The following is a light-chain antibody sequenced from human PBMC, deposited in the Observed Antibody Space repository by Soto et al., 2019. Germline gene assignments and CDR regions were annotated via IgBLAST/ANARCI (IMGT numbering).Light chain of an antibody. CDR3: CSYAGSYTLYV. CDR2: NVR. V-gene: IGLV2-11*02. CDR1: SSDVGGYNY. Sequence: QSALTQPRSVSGSPGQSVTISCTGTSSDVGGYNYVSWYQQHPGEAPKLMIYNVRKRPSGVPDRFSGSKSGNTASLTISGLQAEDEADYYCCSYAGSYTLYVFGTGTKVTVL. J-gene: IGLJ1*01.